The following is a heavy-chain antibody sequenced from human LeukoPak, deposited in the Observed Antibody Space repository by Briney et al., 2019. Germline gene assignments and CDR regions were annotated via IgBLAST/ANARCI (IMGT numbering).Heavy chain of an antibody. CDR1: GGSFSGYY. J-gene: IGHJ6*03. D-gene: IGHD3-10*01. V-gene: IGHV4-59*10. Sequence: PSETLSLTCAVYGGSFSGYYWSWIRQPAGKGLEWIGRIYTSGSTNYNPSLKSRVTMSVDTSKNQFSLKLSSVTAADTAVYYCARLRYYYGSGSYAGSYYMDVWGKGTTVTVSS. CDR2: IYTSGST. CDR3: ARLRYYYGSGSYAGSYYMDV.